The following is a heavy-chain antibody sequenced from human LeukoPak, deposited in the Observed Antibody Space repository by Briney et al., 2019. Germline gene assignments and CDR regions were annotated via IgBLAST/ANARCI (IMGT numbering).Heavy chain of an antibody. V-gene: IGHV4-34*01. CDR3: ARGPPVVAATMNHELDY. CDR1: GGSISSYY. Sequence: SETLSLTCTVSGGSISSYYWSWIRQPPGKGLEWIGEINHSGSTNYNPSLKSRVTISVDTSKNQFSLKLSSVTAADTAVYYCARGPPVVAATMNHELDYWGQGTLVTVSS. CDR2: INHSGST. J-gene: IGHJ4*02. D-gene: IGHD2-15*01.